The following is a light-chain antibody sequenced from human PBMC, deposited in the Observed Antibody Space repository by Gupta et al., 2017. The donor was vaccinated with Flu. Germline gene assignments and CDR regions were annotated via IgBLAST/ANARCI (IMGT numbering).Light chain of an antibody. Sequence: DIQMTQSPSSLSAFVGDRVTITCRASQSIGRSLNWYQQKPGKAPKLLISAASTLRSGVPSRFSGSGSGTDFTLTVSRLQHEDFATYYCQQVDSSPKHFGQGTKMEIK. J-gene: IGKJ2*01. CDR3: QQVDSSPKH. V-gene: IGKV1-39*01. CDR1: QSIGRS. CDR2: AAS.